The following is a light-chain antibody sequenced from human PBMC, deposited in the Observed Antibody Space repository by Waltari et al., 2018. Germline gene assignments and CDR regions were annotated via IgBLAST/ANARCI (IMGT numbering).Light chain of an antibody. Sequence: DIQLTQSPSFLSASVGDRVTTTCRASQGISDFLAWNQVQPTQAPKLLIYAAYTVQSGAPSRFSGSGSGTEFTLTIRSLLPEDFATYYCQQPNSYPLTFGGGTKLEI. CDR3: QQPNSYPLT. CDR1: QGISDF. CDR2: AAY. V-gene: IGKV1-9*01. J-gene: IGKJ4*02.